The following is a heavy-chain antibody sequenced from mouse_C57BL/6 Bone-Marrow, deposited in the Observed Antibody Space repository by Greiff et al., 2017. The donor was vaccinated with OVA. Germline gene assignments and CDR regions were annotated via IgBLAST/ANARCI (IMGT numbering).Heavy chain of an antibody. CDR3: ARRWLPWYFDV. J-gene: IGHJ1*03. CDR2: INPNNGGT. D-gene: IGHD2-2*01. Sequence: VQLKESGPELVKPGASVKMSCKASGYTFTDYNMHWVKQSHGKSLEWIGYINPNNGGTSYNQKFKGKATLTVNKSSSTAYMELRSLTSEDSAVYYCARRWLPWYFDVWGTGTTVTVSS. CDR1: GYTFTDYN. V-gene: IGHV1-22*01.